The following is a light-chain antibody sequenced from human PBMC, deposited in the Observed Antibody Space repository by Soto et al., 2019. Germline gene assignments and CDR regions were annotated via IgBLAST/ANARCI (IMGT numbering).Light chain of an antibody. V-gene: IGLV1-40*01. CDR1: SSNIGAGYN. J-gene: IGLJ3*02. CDR3: QSYDSSLSGWV. CDR2: GNS. Sequence: QSVLTQPPSVSGAPGQRVTISCTGSSSNIGAGYNVHWYQQLPGTAPKLLIFGNSNRPSGVPDRFSGSKSGTSSSLASTGXXXXXXXXXYCQSYDSSLSGWVFGGGTKLTVL.